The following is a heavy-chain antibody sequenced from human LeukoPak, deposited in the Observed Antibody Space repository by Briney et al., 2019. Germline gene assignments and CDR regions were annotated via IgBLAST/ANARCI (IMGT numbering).Heavy chain of an antibody. CDR1: GYSFTSYW. D-gene: IGHD3-10*01. CDR3: ARQDGSGRRTSDYYYYGMDV. Sequence: GESLKISCKGSGYSFTSYWIGWVRQMPGKGLEWMGIIYPGDSDTRYSPSFQGQVTISADKSISTAYLQWSSLKASDTAMYYCARQDGSGRRTSDYYYYGMDVWGQGTTVTVSS. V-gene: IGHV5-51*01. CDR2: IYPGDSDT. J-gene: IGHJ6*02.